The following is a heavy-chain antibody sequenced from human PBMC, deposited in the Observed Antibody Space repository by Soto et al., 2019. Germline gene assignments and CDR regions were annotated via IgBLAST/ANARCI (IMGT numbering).Heavy chain of an antibody. V-gene: IGHV1-3*01. CDR1: GYTFSGHA. CDR3: XXXXXXXXXXXXXXXP. Sequence: QVHFVQSGAEVKKPGASVKVSCKASGYTFSGHAIHWLRQAPGQRPEWLGWINAGNSKTYYSEKFEGRVTFTRDTVATTVNMELTSLTSEDXXXXXXXXXXXXXXXXXXXXXPXGQGTLVTVSS. CDR2: INAGNSKT. J-gene: IGHJ4*02.